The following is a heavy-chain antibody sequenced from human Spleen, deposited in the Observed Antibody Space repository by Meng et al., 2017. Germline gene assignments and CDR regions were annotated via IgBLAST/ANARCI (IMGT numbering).Heavy chain of an antibody. CDR3: AKDRRPTGYYHLGDFDY. CDR1: GDSVSSNSAA. Sequence: SCAISGDSVSSNSAAWNWIRQSPSRGLEWLGRTYYRSKWYNDYAVSVKSRITINPDTSKNQFSLQLNSVTPEDTAVYYCAKDRRPTGYYHLGDFDYWGQGSLVTVSS. V-gene: IGHV6-1*01. J-gene: IGHJ4*02. CDR2: TYYRSKWYN. D-gene: IGHD3-9*01.